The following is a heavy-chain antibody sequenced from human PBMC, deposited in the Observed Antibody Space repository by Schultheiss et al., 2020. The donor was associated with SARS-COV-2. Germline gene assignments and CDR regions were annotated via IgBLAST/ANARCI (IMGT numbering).Heavy chain of an antibody. CDR1: GGSFSGYY. V-gene: IGHV4-4*08. D-gene: IGHD3-22*01. CDR2: IYPTGST. CDR3: ARASYYYDSSGYNNWFDP. J-gene: IGHJ5*02. Sequence: SETLSLTCAVYGGSFSGYYWSWIRQPPGKGLEWIGYIYPTGSTDYNPSLKSRVTISVDTSKNQFSLKLSSVTAADTAVYYCARASYYYDSSGYNNWFDPWGQGTLVTVSS.